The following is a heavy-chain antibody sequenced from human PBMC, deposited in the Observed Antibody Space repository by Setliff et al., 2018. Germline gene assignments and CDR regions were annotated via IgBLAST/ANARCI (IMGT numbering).Heavy chain of an antibody. D-gene: IGHD6-13*01. CDR1: GGSISRSSYN. Sequence: PSETLSLTCTVSGGSISRSSYNWGWIRQPPGKGLEWIGSIYYSGSTYYNPSLKSRVTISVDTSENQFSLKLSSVTAADTAVYYCARAAGYSSSWYHYYYGMDVWGQGTTVTVS. CDR3: ARAAGYSSSWYHYYYGMDV. CDR2: IYYSGST. V-gene: IGHV4-39*01. J-gene: IGHJ6*02.